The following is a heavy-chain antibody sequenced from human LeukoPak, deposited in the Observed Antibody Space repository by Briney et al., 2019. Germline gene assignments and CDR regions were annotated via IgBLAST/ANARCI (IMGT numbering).Heavy chain of an antibody. V-gene: IGHV3-48*03. CDR2: ISSSGSTI. CDR1: GFTFSSYE. D-gene: IGHD3-22*01. CDR3: VRAPISYYYDSSGSKKGDYFDY. Sequence: PGGSLRLSCAASGFTFSSYEMNWVRQAPGKGLEWVSYISSSGSTIYYADSVKGRFTISRDNAKNSLYLQMNSLRAEDTAVYYCVRAPISYYYDSSGSKKGDYFDYWGQGTLVTVSS. J-gene: IGHJ4*02.